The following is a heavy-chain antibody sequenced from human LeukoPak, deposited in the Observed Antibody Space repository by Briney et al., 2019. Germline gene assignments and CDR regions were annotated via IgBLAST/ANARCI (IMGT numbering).Heavy chain of an antibody. V-gene: IGHV3-30-3*01. CDR2: VSYDGSNK. CDR1: GFSFRSYA. CDR3: ARGPSVVITHFDY. D-gene: IGHD3-22*01. Sequence: GGSLRLSCAASGFSFRSYAMHWVRQAPGSGLEWMAVVSYDGSNKYYADSVKGRFTISRDNSKNTVHLQTNSLGAEDTAVYYCARGPSVVITHFDYWGQGTLVTVSS. J-gene: IGHJ4*02.